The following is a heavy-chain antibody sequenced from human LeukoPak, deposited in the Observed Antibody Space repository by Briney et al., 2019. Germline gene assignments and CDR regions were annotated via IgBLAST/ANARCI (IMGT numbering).Heavy chain of an antibody. Sequence: SVKVSCKASGGTFSSYAISWVRQAPGQGLEWMGGIIPIFGTANYAQKFQGRVTITADESTSTAYMELSSLRSEDTAVYYCAREVGHVAAAGTYFDYWGQGTLVTVSS. D-gene: IGHD6-13*01. CDR2: IIPIFGTA. CDR1: GGTFSSYA. V-gene: IGHV1-69*13. J-gene: IGHJ4*02. CDR3: AREVGHVAAAGTYFDY.